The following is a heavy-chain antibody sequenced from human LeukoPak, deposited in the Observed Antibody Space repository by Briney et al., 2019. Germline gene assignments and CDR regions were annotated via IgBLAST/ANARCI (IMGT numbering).Heavy chain of an antibody. CDR2: IYYSGAT. Sequence: SETLSLTCSVSGGSVNRYYWSWIRQPPGKGLEWIGFIYYSGATNYSPSLESRVTISIDTSRNQFSLRLTSVTAADTAVHFCARSTNYYYFYLDVWGRGTTVTVS. V-gene: IGHV4-59*02. CDR1: GGSVNRYY. CDR3: ARSTNYYYFYLDV. J-gene: IGHJ6*03.